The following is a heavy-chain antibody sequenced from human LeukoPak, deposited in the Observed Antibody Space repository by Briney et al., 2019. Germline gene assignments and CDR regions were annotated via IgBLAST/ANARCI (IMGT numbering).Heavy chain of an antibody. J-gene: IGHJ6*02. CDR3: ASRPNYHGSGSYYYYYGMDV. D-gene: IGHD3-10*01. Sequence: GASVKVSCKASGYTFTSYDINWVRQATGQGLEWMGWMNPNSGNTGYAQKFQGRVTMTRNTSISTAYMELSSLRSEDTAVYYCASRPNYHGSGSYYYYYGMDVWGQGTTVTVSS. V-gene: IGHV1-8*01. CDR1: GYTFTSYD. CDR2: MNPNSGNT.